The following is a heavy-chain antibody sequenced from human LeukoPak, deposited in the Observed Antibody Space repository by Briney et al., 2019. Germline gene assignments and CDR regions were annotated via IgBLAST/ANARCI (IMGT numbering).Heavy chain of an antibody. CDR3: AKELVGGLVSYGEGMEV. CDR2: ISGSGGST. Sequence: GGSLRLPCAASGFTFSSYAMSWVRQAPGKGLEWVSAISGSGGSTYYADSVKGRFTISRDNSKNTLYLQMNSLRAEDTAVYYCAKELVGGLVSYGEGMEVWGQGTTVTVSS. J-gene: IGHJ6*02. CDR1: GFTFSSYA. D-gene: IGHD2-8*02. V-gene: IGHV3-23*01.